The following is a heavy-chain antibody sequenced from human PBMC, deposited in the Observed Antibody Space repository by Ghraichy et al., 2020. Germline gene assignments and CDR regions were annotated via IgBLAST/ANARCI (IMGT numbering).Heavy chain of an antibody. Sequence: SQTLSLTCTVSGGSISSYYWSWIRQPPGKGLEWIGYIYYSGSTNYNPSLKSRVTISVDTSKNQFSLKLSSVTAADTAVYYCAGGYPSGAKFGYWGQGTLVTVSS. J-gene: IGHJ4*02. CDR1: GGSISSYY. V-gene: IGHV4-59*08. CDR2: IYYSGST. D-gene: IGHD1-26*01. CDR3: AGGYPSGAKFGY.